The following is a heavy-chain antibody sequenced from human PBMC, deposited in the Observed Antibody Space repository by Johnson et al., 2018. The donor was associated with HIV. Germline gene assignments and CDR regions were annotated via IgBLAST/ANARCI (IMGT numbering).Heavy chain of an antibody. CDR3: ARDQWAQVGALLSDAFDI. J-gene: IGHJ3*02. Sequence: QVQLVESGGGLVKPGGSLRLSCVASRLTLSDSYMSWIRQAPGKGLEWVSYISGSGNAIYYADSVRGRFTISRDNAKNSLYLQMNSLRAEDTAVYNCARDQWAQVGALLSDAFDIWGQGTMVTVSS. CDR2: ISGSGNAI. CDR1: RLTLSDSY. V-gene: IGHV3-11*04. D-gene: IGHD1-26*01.